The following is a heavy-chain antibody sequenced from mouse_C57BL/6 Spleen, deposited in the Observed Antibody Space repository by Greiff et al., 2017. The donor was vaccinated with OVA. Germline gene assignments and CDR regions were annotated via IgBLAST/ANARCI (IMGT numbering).Heavy chain of an antibody. CDR2: IDPSDSYT. J-gene: IGHJ2*01. CDR1: GYTFTSYW. V-gene: IGHV1-69*01. D-gene: IGHD3-3*01. Sequence: QVQLQQPGAELVMPGASVKLSCKASGYTFTSYWMHWVKPRPGQGLEWIGEIDPSDSYTNSNQKFKGKSTLTVDKTSSTAYMQLSSLTSGDSAVSYCAQLTLDYWGQGTTLTVSS. CDR3: AQLTLDY.